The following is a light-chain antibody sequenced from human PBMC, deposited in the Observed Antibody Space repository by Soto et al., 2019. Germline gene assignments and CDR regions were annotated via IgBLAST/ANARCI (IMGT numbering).Light chain of an antibody. CDR3: SSYTSSSTPVV. CDR1: SSDVGGYNY. Sequence: QSVLTQPASVSGSPGQSIPISCTGTSSDVGGYNYVSWYQQHPGKAPKLMIYDVSNRPSGVSNRFSGSKSGNTASLTISGLQAEDEADYYCSSYTSSSTPVVFGGGTKLTVL. CDR2: DVS. J-gene: IGLJ2*01. V-gene: IGLV2-14*01.